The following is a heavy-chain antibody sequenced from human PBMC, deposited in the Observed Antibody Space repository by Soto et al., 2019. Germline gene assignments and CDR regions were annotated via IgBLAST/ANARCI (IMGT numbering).Heavy chain of an antibody. Sequence: VASLKLSCKGSGYSFTSYWIGWVRQMPGKGLEWMGIIYPGDSDTRYSPSFQGQVTISADKSISTAYLQWSSLKASDTAMYYCARQAYDSSGYFTPYYYYGMDVWGQGTTVTVSS. J-gene: IGHJ6*02. V-gene: IGHV5-51*01. D-gene: IGHD3-22*01. CDR1: GYSFTSYW. CDR2: IYPGDSDT. CDR3: ARQAYDSSGYFTPYYYYGMDV.